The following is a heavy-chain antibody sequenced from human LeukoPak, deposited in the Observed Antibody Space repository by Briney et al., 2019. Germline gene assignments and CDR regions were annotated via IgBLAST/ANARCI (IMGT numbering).Heavy chain of an antibody. D-gene: IGHD2-2*01. CDR3: ARRLTQYDCFDP. J-gene: IGHJ5*02. CDR1: GDSVSSNSVT. CDR2: THYRSTWYN. V-gene: IGHV6-1*01. Sequence: SQTLSLTCAISGDSVSSNSVTWNWIRQSPSRGLEWLGRTHYRSTWYNDYAVSVRGQITVNPDTSKNQFSLHLNSVTPEDTAVYYCARRLTQYDCFDPWGQGILVTVSS.